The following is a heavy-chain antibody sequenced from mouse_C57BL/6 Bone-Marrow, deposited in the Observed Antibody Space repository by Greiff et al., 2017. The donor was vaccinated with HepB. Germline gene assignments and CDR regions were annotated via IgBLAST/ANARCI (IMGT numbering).Heavy chain of an antibody. CDR1: GYAFSSYW. Sequence: QVQLQQSGAELVKPGASVKISCKASGYAFSSYWMNWVKQRPGKGLEWIGQIYPGDGDTNYNGKFKGKATLTADKSSSTAYMQLSSLTSEDSAVYFCARADYGSSYSYFDYWGQGTTLTVSS. CDR2: IYPGDGDT. CDR3: ARADYGSSYSYFDY. D-gene: IGHD1-1*01. V-gene: IGHV1-80*01. J-gene: IGHJ2*01.